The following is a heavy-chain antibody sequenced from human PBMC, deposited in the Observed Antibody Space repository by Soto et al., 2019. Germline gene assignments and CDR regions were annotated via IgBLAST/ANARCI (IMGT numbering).Heavy chain of an antibody. CDR3: ATGLTLPVRPSFDT. D-gene: IGHD2-21*02. CDR1: GFTISGNY. Sequence: EVQLVESGGGLIQPGGSLRLSCAASGFTISGNYITWVRQAPGKGLEWVSVIFSGDNTFYSDSVKGRFTISRDSSKNTVYLQMHRLRGDDTAVYFCATGLTLPVRPSFDTWGQGTLLTVSS. V-gene: IGHV3-53*01. J-gene: IGHJ5*02. CDR2: IFSGDNT.